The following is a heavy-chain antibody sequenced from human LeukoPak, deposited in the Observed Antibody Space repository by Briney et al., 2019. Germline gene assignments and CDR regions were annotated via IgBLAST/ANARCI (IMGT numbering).Heavy chain of an antibody. D-gene: IGHD3-22*01. CDR2: IKSKTDGGTT. V-gene: IGHV3-15*01. CDR3: TTRLTYYYDSPPYYGFDY. CDR1: GFTFSNAW. Sequence: PGGSLRLSCAASGFTFSNAWMSWVRQAPGEGLEWVGRIKSKTDGGTTDYAAPVKGRFTISRDDSKNTLYLQLNSLKTEDTAVYYCTTRLTYYYDSPPYYGFDYWGQGTLVTVSS. J-gene: IGHJ4*02.